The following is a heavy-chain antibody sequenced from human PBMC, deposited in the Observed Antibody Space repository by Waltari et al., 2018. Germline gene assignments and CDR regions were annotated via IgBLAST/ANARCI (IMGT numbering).Heavy chain of an antibody. CDR1: GASTSSSNYY. V-gene: IGHV4-39*01. CDR2: IYYSGST. CDR3: ARHPERGAAAGTFDY. J-gene: IGHJ4*02. Sequence: QLQLQESGPGLVKPSETLSLTCTVSGASTSSSNYYWGWTRQPPGKGLEWIGSIYYSGSTYYNPSLKSRVTISVDTSKNHFSLKLSSVTAADTAVYYCARHPERGAAAGTFDYWGQGTLVTVSS. D-gene: IGHD6-13*01.